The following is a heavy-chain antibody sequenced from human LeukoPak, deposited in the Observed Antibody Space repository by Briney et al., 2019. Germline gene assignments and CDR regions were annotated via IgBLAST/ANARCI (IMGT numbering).Heavy chain of an antibody. CDR1: GFTFSSYW. Sequence: GGSLRLSCAASGFTFSSYWMSWVRQAPGKGLEWVAVISYDGSNKYYADSVKGRFTISRDNSKNTLYLQMNSLRAEDTAVYYCARDLKGYGETPDFDYWGQGTLVTVSS. J-gene: IGHJ4*02. CDR2: ISYDGSNK. CDR3: ARDLKGYGETPDFDY. V-gene: IGHV3-30*03. D-gene: IGHD4-17*01.